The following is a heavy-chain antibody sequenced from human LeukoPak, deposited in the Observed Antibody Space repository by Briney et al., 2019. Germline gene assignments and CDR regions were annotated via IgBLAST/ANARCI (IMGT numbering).Heavy chain of an antibody. CDR2: INHSGGA. J-gene: IGHJ4*02. CDR1: GGSFSGYY. D-gene: IGHD2-21*01. CDR3: ARGGRLWPWDY. V-gene: IGHV4-34*01. Sequence: SETLSLTCAVYGGSFSGYYWTWIRQPPGKGLEWIGEINHSGGANYNPSLKRRVTISMDTSNNQVSLDLNSVTAADTAVYYCARGGRLWPWDYWGQGSLVTVSS.